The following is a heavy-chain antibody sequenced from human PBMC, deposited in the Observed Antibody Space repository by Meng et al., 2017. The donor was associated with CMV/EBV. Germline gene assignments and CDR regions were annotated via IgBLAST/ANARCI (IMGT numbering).Heavy chain of an antibody. J-gene: IGHJ4*02. V-gene: IGHV4-34*01. Sequence: SETLSLTCAVFGGSFSGYYWSWIRQPPGKGLEWIGEINHSGSTNHNLSLKSRVTISVDTSKNQFSLKLSSVIAADTAVYYCARGPSSGWYWGWGQGTLVTVSS. CDR2: INHSGST. CDR1: GGSFSGYY. CDR3: ARGPSSGWYWG. D-gene: IGHD6-19*01.